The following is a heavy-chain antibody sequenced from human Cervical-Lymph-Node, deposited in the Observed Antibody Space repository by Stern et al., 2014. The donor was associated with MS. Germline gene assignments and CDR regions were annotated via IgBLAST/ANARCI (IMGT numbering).Heavy chain of an antibody. CDR1: GYRFTSYW. J-gene: IGHJ6*02. CDR2: IYPSDSDV. Sequence: EVQLVESGAEVKKPGESLKISCQGSGYRFTSYWVGWVRQMPGKGLEWMGTIYPSDSDVRYSPSFQGQVTISVDKSNSTAYLQWSSLKASDTGMYYCARRYSNYYYGMDVWGQGTTVTVSS. D-gene: IGHD4-11*01. CDR3: ARRYSNYYYGMDV. V-gene: IGHV5-51*01.